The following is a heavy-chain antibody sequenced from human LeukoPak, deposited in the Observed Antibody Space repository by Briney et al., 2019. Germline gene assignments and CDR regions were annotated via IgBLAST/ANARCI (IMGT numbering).Heavy chain of an antibody. V-gene: IGHV3-43D*03. CDR2: IIWDAGST. J-gene: IGHJ4*02. Sequence: GGSLSPSFAASGFPFDYYAMHWVRPAPGRGLEWVSLIIWDAGSTYYTDSVKGRFTISRDNSKNSLYLQMNSLRAEDTALYYCAKDSLRGSSWDFDYWGQGTLVTVSS. D-gene: IGHD6-13*01. CDR3: AKDSLRGSSWDFDY. CDR1: GFPFDYYA.